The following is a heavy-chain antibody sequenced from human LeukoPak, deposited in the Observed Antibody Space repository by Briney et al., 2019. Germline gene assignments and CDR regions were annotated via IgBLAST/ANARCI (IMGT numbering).Heavy chain of an antibody. CDR2: FDPEDGET. CDR3: AREGHCSSTSCQGYYYYYMDV. D-gene: IGHD2-2*01. J-gene: IGHJ6*03. Sequence: GASVKVSCKVSGYTLTELSMHWVRQAPGKGLEWMGGFDPEDGETIYAQKFQGRVTMTRDTSISTAYMELSRLRSDDTAVYYCAREGHCSSTSCQGYYYYYMDVWGKGTTVTVSS. V-gene: IGHV1-24*01. CDR1: GYTLTELS.